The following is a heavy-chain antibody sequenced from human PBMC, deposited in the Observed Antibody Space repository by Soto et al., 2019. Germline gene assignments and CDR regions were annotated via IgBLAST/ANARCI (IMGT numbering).Heavy chain of an antibody. Sequence: QVQLQESGPGLVKPSQTLSLTCTVSGGSISSGGYYWSWIRQHPGKGLEWIGYIYYSGSTYYNPSLKSRFTISVDTSKNQFSLKLSSVTAADTAGYYCARRPSPVTAPLDYWGQGTLVTVSS. CDR2: IYYSGST. V-gene: IGHV4-31*03. J-gene: IGHJ4*02. D-gene: IGHD2-21*02. CDR3: ARRPSPVTAPLDY. CDR1: GGSISSGGYY.